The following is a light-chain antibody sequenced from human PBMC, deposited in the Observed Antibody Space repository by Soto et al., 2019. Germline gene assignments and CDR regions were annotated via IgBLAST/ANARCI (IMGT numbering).Light chain of an antibody. Sequence: DIVLTQSPGTLSLSPGARASLSCRASQSVSSGHLAWYQQKPGQAPRLLIYDASNRATGIPARFSGSGSGTDFTLTISSLEPEDFAVYYCQQYSSSPITFGQGTRLEIK. CDR2: DAS. CDR1: QSVSSGH. J-gene: IGKJ5*01. CDR3: QQYSSSPIT. V-gene: IGKV3-20*01.